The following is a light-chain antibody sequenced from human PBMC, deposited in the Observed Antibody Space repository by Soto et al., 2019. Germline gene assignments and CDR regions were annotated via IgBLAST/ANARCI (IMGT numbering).Light chain of an antibody. J-gene: IGKJ4*01. CDR1: QSGSSN. V-gene: IGKV3-15*01. CDR2: VAS. CDR3: QPYNVCTLT. Sequence: EIVMTQSPATLSVSPGARATLSCRPSQSGSSNLAWYQQKPGQTPKLLIYVASTRATGIPARFSGSGSGTEFTLTISSLQSEAVAVSYCQPYNVCTLTFGDGNKVEFK.